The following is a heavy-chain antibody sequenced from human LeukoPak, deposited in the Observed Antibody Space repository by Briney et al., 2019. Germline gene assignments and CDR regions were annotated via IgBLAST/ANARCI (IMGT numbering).Heavy chain of an antibody. J-gene: IGHJ4*02. CDR1: GFTFSSYW. V-gene: IGHV3-74*01. CDR2: INSDGSST. D-gene: IGHD5-24*01. CDR3: ARGWATIPD. Sequence: GGSLRLSCAASGFTFSSYWMHWVRQAPGKGLVWVSRINSDGSSTSYADSVKGRFTISRDNAKNTLYLQMNSPRDDDTALYYCARGWATIPDWGQGSLVIVSS.